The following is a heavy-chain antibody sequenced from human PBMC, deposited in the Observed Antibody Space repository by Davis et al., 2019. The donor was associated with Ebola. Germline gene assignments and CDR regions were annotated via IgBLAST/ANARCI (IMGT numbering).Heavy chain of an antibody. J-gene: IGHJ6*04. CDR1: GFTFSSYW. V-gene: IGHV3-74*03. CDR2: ISGEGTTT. D-gene: IGHD6-6*01. Sequence: GESLKISCEASGFTFSSYWMHWVRQASGKGLVWVSRISGEGTTTKYADSVKGRFTISRDNAKNTLYLQMNTLRAEDTAVYYCARAKYYGMDVWGKGTTVTVSS. CDR3: ARAKYYGMDV.